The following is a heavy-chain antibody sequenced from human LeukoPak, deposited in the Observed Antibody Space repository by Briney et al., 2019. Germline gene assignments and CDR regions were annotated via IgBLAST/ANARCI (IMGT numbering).Heavy chain of an antibody. J-gene: IGHJ4*02. CDR2: ISAYNGNT. V-gene: IGHV1-18*04. Sequence: GASVTVSFKASGYTFTVYYMHWVRQAPGQGREGMGWISAYNGNTNYAQKLQGRVTMTTDTSTSTAYMELRSLRSDDTAVYYCARALRRELPTPGDYWGQGTLVTVSS. D-gene: IGHD1-7*01. CDR1: GYTFTVYY. CDR3: ARALRRELPTPGDY.